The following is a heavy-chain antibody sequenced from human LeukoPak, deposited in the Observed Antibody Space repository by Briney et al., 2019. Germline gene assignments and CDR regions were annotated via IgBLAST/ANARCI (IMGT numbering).Heavy chain of an antibody. V-gene: IGHV1-46*01. CDR1: GYTFTSYA. CDR2: INPSGGST. Sequence: GASVKVSCKASGYTFTSYAMNWVRQAPGQGLEWMGIINPSGGSTSYAQKFQGRVTMTRDTSTSTVYMELSSLRSEDTAVYYCARGYAYYGDYSYYFDYWGQGTLVTVSS. D-gene: IGHD4-17*01. CDR3: ARGYAYYGDYSYYFDY. J-gene: IGHJ4*02.